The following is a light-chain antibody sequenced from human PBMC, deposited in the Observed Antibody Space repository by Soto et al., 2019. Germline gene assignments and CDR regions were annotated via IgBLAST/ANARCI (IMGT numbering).Light chain of an antibody. CDR1: QSVSSY. V-gene: IGKV3-11*01. J-gene: IGKJ2*03. CDR3: QQRSNWG. Sequence: EIVLTQSPATLSLSPGERATLSCRASQSVSSYLAWYQQKPGQAPRLLIYDASNRATGIPARFSGSGSGTAFTLTISSLEPEDFAVYYCQQRSNWGFGQGTKLEIK. CDR2: DAS.